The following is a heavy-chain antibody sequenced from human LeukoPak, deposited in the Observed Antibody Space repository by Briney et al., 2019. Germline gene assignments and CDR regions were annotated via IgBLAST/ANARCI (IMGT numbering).Heavy chain of an antibody. Sequence: TLSLTCXXXXXSISSSSYYWGWIRQPPGKGLEWIGSIYYSGSTYYNPSLKSRVTISVDTSKNQFSLKLSSVTAADTAVYYCARDIVVVPAAPAYYYYGMDVWGQGTTVTVSS. D-gene: IGHD2-2*01. CDR3: ARDIVVVPAAPAYYYYGMDV. CDR1: XXSISSSSYY. J-gene: IGHJ6*02. V-gene: IGHV4-39*01. CDR2: IYYSGST.